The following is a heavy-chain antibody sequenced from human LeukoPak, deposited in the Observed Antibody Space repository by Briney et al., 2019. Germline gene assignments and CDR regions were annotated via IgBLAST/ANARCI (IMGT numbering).Heavy chain of an antibody. D-gene: IGHD6-13*01. J-gene: IGHJ5*02. CDR2: MNPNSGNT. CDR3: AREAAAGPFNWFDP. CDR1: GYTFTSYD. Sequence: ASVKVSFKASGYTFTSYDINWVRQATGQGLEWMGWMNPNSGNTGYAQKFQGRVTMTRNTSISTAYMELSSLRSEDTAVYYCAREAAAGPFNWFDPWGQGTLVTVSS. V-gene: IGHV1-8*01.